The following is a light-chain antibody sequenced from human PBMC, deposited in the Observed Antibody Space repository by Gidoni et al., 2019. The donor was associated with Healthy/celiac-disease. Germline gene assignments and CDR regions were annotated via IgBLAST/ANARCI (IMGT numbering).Light chain of an antibody. CDR2: DAS. CDR3: QQRSNWPPYT. V-gene: IGKV3-11*01. Sequence: EIVLTQSPATLSLSPGERATLSCRASQSVSSYLAWYQQKPGQATRLLIYDASNRATGIPARFSGSGAGTDFTLTISSLEPEDFAVYYCQQRSNWPPYTFGQGTKLEIK. CDR1: QSVSSY. J-gene: IGKJ2*01.